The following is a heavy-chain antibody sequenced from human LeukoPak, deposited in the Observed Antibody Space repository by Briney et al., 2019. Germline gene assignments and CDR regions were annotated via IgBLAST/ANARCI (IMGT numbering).Heavy chain of an antibody. V-gene: IGHV3-48*03. D-gene: IGHD3-22*01. CDR3: ASNTYYYDSSGYFPFPRDY. CDR1: GFTFSSYE. CDR2: ISSSGSTI. J-gene: IGHJ4*02. Sequence: GGSLRLSCAASGFTFSSYEMNWVRQAPGKGLEWVSYISSSGSTIYYADSVKGRFTISRDNAKNSLYLQVNSLRAEDTAVYYCASNTYYYDSSGYFPFPRDYWGQGTLVTVSS.